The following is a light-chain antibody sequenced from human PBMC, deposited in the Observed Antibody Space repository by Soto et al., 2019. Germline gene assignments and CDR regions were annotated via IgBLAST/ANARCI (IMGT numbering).Light chain of an antibody. V-gene: IGLV2-14*01. CDR1: GSDVGAYNY. J-gene: IGLJ1*01. CDR2: DVS. CDR3: YSYTSSSTYV. Sequence: QSVLTQPASVSGSPGQSITISCPGTGSDVGAYNYVSWYQQHPAKAPKLMIYDVSNRPSGVSDRFSGSKSGNTASLTISGLQAEDEADYYCYSYTSSSTYVFGSGTQLTVL.